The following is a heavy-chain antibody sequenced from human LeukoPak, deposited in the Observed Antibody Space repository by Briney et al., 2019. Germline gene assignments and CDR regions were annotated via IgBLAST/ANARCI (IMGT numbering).Heavy chain of an antibody. CDR2: ISGNGGST. V-gene: IGHV3-23*01. D-gene: IGHD3/OR15-3a*01. Sequence: GGSLRLSCAASGFTFSSYTMSWVRQAPGKGLGWVSAISGNGGSTYSADSVQGRFIISRDNSKNTLYLQMNSLRAEDTAVYYCARQWRGTGDAFDIWGQGTMVIVS. CDR1: GFTFSSYT. CDR3: ARQWRGTGDAFDI. J-gene: IGHJ3*02.